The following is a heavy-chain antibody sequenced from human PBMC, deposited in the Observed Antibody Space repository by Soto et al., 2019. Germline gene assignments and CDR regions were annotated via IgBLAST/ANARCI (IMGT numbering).Heavy chain of an antibody. CDR3: TGVTVYCSGGSCYSSFNY. D-gene: IGHD2-15*01. V-gene: IGHV1-46*01. CDR1: GYTFTSYY. Sequence: GASVKVSCKASGYTFTSYYMHSVRQAPGQGLEWMGIINPSGNSTSYAQKLQGRATMTRNTSTNTVNMTMSSPRSETTAVYKCTGVTVYCSGGSCYSSFNYWGQGTLVPVS. CDR2: INPSGNST. J-gene: IGHJ4*02.